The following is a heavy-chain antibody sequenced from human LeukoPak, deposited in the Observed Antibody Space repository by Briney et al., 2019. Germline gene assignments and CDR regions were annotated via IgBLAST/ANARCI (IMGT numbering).Heavy chain of an antibody. V-gene: IGHV4-39*02. CDR1: GGSISSCSYC. J-gene: IGHJ1*01. CDR2: IYDSGST. Sequence: PSETLSLTCTVSGGSISSCSYCWGWLRPPPGRGLEWFGRIYDSGSTYTSPARRSRVSISADKSKNRLALKLISVTAADTALYYCARDRYEYFQDWGQGTLVTVSS. CDR3: ARDRYEYFQD. D-gene: IGHD1-26*01.